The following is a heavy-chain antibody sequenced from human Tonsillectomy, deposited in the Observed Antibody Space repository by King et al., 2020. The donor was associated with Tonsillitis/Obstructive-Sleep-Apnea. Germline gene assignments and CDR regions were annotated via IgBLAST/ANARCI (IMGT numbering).Heavy chain of an antibody. J-gene: IGHJ4*02. CDR1: GGSISSNSYY. D-gene: IGHD3-10*01. Sequence: QLQESGPGLVKPSETLSLTCTVSGGSISSNSYYWGWIRQPPGKGLEWIGNIYYSGRTYYNPSLKSRVPISVDTSKNQFSLRLRSVTAADTAVYYCVGKEAFPQLLLWSTEYWGQGNLGTVSS. CDR3: VGKEAFPQLLLWSTEY. CDR2: IYYSGRT. V-gene: IGHV4-39*01.